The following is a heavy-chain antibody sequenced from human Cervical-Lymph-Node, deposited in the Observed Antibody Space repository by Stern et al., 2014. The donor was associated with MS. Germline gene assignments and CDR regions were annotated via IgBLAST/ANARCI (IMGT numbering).Heavy chain of an antibody. CDR3: ARAYYYDPVNIDI. Sequence: VQLVESGAEVKKPGSSVKVSCKASGGTFSSYAISWGRQATGQGLEWMGGIIPIFGTANYAQKFQGRVTITADESTSTAYMELSSLRSEDTAVYYCARAYYYDPVNIDIWGQGTMVTVSS. D-gene: IGHD3-22*01. CDR1: GGTFSSYA. J-gene: IGHJ3*02. CDR2: IIPIFGTA. V-gene: IGHV1-69*01.